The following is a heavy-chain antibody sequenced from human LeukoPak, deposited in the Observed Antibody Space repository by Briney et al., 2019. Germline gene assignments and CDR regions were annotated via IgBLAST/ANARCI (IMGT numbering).Heavy chain of an antibody. Sequence: GASVKVSCKASGYTFTGYYMHWGRQAPGQGLEWMGWINPNSGGTNYAQKFQGRVTMTRDTSISTAYMELSRLRSDDTAVYYCARAGGFGESDAFDIWGQGTMVTVSS. D-gene: IGHD3-10*01. CDR2: INPNSGGT. J-gene: IGHJ3*02. CDR1: GYTFTGYY. CDR3: ARAGGFGESDAFDI. V-gene: IGHV1-2*02.